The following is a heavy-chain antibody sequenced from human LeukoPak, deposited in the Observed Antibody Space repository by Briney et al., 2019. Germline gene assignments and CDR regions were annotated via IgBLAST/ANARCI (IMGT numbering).Heavy chain of an antibody. Sequence: GGSLRLSCAASGFTFSSSGMHWVRQAPGKGLEWLAFIRYDGSDKYYADSVKGRFTISRDDSKNTLFLQMSSLRPEDTAVYYCAKDSSIAAACRLGFDYWGQGTLVTVSS. D-gene: IGHD6-13*01. CDR1: GFTFSSSG. J-gene: IGHJ4*02. V-gene: IGHV3-30*02. CDR2: IRYDGSDK. CDR3: AKDSSIAAACRLGFDY.